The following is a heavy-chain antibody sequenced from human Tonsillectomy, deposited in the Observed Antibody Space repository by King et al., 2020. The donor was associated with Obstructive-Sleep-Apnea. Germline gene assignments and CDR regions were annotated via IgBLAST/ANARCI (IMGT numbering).Heavy chain of an antibody. V-gene: IGHV3-66*01. D-gene: IGHD4-23*01. CDR1: GFTVSSTY. J-gene: IGHJ3*02. CDR3: ARVPYDGNSFRAFDI. CDR2: IYSGGDT. Sequence: VQLVESGGGLVQPGGSLRLSCVVSGFTVSSTYMSWVRQAPGKGLEWVSIIYSGGDTYYGGSLNGRITISRDNSWNTLHLQMNFLRAEDTAVYYCARVPYDGNSFRAFDIWGQGTMVTVSS.